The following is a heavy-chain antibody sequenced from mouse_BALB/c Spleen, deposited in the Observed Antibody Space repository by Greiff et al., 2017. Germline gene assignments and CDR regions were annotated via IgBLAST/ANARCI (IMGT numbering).Heavy chain of an antibody. Sequence: QVQLQQSGAELMKPGASVKISCKATGYTFSSYWIEWVKQRPGQGLEWIGYINPSTGYTEYNQKFKDKATLTADKSSSTAYMQLSSLTSEDSAVYYCARYYGSFAYWGQGTLVTVSA. CDR2: INPSTGYT. J-gene: IGHJ3*01. CDR1: GYTFSSYW. D-gene: IGHD1-2*01. CDR3: ARYYGSFAY. V-gene: IGHV1S26*01.